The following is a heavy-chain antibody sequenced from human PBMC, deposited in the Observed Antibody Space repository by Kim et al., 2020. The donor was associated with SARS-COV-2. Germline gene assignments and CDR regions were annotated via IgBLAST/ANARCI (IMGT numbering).Heavy chain of an antibody. CDR2: ISSSGSTI. D-gene: IGHD3-3*01. Sequence: GGSLRLSCAASGFTFSSYEMNWVRQAPGKGLEWVSYISSSGSTIYYADSVKGRFTISRDNAKNSLYLQMNSLRAEDTAVYYCARDGRPPEITSFGVLPTGWFDPWGQGTLVTVSS. J-gene: IGHJ5*02. CDR3: ARDGRPPEITSFGVLPTGWFDP. V-gene: IGHV3-48*03. CDR1: GFTFSSYE.